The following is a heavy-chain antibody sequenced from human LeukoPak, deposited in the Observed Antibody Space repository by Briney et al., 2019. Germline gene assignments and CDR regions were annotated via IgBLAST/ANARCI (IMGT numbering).Heavy chain of an antibody. Sequence: SETLSLTCTVSGGSISSYYWSWIRQPPGKGLEWIGYIYYSGSTNYNPSLKSRVTISVDTSKNQFSLKLSSVTAADTAVYYCARHDERYYYGSGSYSRWFDPWGQGTLVTVSS. CDR3: ARHDERYYYGSGSYSRWFDP. D-gene: IGHD3-10*01. J-gene: IGHJ5*02. V-gene: IGHV4-59*08. CDR1: GGSISSYY. CDR2: IYYSGST.